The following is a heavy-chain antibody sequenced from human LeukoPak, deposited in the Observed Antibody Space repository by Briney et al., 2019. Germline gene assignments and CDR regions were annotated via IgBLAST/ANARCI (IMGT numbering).Heavy chain of an antibody. CDR1: GFPFSNAW. CDR2: IKSKTDGGTR. V-gene: IGHV3-15*01. Sequence: GGSLRLSCAASGFPFSNAWMSWVRQAPGKGLEWVGHIKSKTDGGTRDYAAPVTGRFTISRDDSKDTLYLQMDSLKTEDTAVYFCTTVYYYRHLGNIPWGQGTLVTVSS. D-gene: IGHD2/OR15-2a*01. CDR3: TTVYYYRHLGNIP. J-gene: IGHJ5*02.